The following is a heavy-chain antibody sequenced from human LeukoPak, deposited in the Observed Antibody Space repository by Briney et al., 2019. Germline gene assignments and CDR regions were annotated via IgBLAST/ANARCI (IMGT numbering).Heavy chain of an antibody. CDR3: ARDIVVVVAATHDAFDI. Sequence: ASVKVSCTASGYTFTSYGISWVRQAPGQGLEWMGWISAYNGNTNYAQKLQGRVTMTTDTSTSTAYMELRSLRSDDTAVYYCARDIVVVVAATHDAFDIWGQGTMVTVSS. CDR2: ISAYNGNT. D-gene: IGHD2-15*01. J-gene: IGHJ3*02. CDR1: GYTFTSYG. V-gene: IGHV1-18*01.